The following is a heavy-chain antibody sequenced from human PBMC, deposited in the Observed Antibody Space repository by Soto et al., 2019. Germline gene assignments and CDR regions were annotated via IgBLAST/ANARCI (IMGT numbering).Heavy chain of an antibody. CDR1: GFTFSDYT. Sequence: GGSLRLSCAASGFTFSDYTMNWVRQAPGRGLEWVASISSSSNYIYYADSVKGRFTISRHNAKDSLYLQMNSLKTEDTGVYFCTTDLPSLIPQVDSWGQGTLVTVSS. CDR2: ISSSSNYI. V-gene: IGHV3-21*03. CDR3: TTDLPSLIPQVDS. J-gene: IGHJ4*02.